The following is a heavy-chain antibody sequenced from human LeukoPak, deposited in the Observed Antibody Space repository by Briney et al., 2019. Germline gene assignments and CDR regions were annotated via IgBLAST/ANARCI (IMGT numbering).Heavy chain of an antibody. Sequence: SETLSLTCAVYGGSFSGYYWSWVRQPPGKGLEWIGEINHSRSTNYNPSLKSRVTISVETSKTQVSLKLSSVTAADTAVYYCARGGGSGSDYWGQGTLVTVSS. J-gene: IGHJ4*02. CDR1: GGSFSGYY. V-gene: IGHV4-34*01. D-gene: IGHD3-16*01. CDR3: ARGGGSGSDY. CDR2: INHSRST.